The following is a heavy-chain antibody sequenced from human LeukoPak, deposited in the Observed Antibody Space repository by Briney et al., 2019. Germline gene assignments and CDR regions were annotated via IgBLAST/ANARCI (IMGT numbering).Heavy chain of an antibody. CDR1: GLTFRNYG. CDR2: ISYDGSNK. D-gene: IGHD1-1*01. CDR3: ASHRGDYATGYFDY. V-gene: IGHV3-30*03. J-gene: IGHJ4*02. Sequence: PGGSLRLSCATSGLTFRNYGMHWVCQAPGKGLEWVAIISYDGSNKYYADSVKGRFTISKDNSQNTLYLQMNSLRAEDTAVYYCASHRGDYATGYFDYWGQGTLVTVSS.